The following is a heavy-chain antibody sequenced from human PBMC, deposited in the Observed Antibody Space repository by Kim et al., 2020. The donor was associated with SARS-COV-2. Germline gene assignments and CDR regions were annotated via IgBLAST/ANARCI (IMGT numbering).Heavy chain of an antibody. CDR3: AREDAIAVAGRGRFDY. D-gene: IGHD6-19*01. Sequence: SETLSLTCTVSGGSISSYYWSWIRQPAGKGLEWIGRIYTSGSTNYNPSLKSRVTMSVDTSKNQFSLKLSSVTAADTAVYYCAREDAIAVAGRGRFDYWGQGTLVTVSS. CDR1: GGSISSYY. J-gene: IGHJ4*02. CDR2: IYTSGST. V-gene: IGHV4-4*07.